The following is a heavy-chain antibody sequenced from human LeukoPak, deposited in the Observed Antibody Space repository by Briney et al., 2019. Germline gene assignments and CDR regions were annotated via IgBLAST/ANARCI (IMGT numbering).Heavy chain of an antibody. J-gene: IGHJ4*02. CDR1: GFTSSSYA. CDR2: ISGSGGST. V-gene: IGHV3-23*01. CDR3: AKVPPIREWELPSYFDY. D-gene: IGHD1-26*01. Sequence: GGSLRLSCAASGFTSSSYAMSWVRQAPGKGLEWVSAISGSGGSTYYADSVKGRFTISRDNSKNTLYLQMNSLRAEDTAVYYCAKVPPIREWELPSYFDYWGQGTLVTVSS.